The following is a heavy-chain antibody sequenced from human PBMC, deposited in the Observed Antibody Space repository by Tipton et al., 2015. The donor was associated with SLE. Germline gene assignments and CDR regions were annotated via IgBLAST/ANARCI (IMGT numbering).Heavy chain of an antibody. Sequence: TLSLTCTVSGGSISSSSYYWGWIRQPPGKGLEWIGSNYYSGSTYYNPPLKSRVTISVDTSKNQFSLKLSSVTAADTAVYYCARQVVTMVRGARGAFDIWGQGTMVTVSS. J-gene: IGHJ3*02. CDR2: NYYSGST. CDR3: ARQVVTMVRGARGAFDI. CDR1: GGSISSSSYY. V-gene: IGHV4-39*01. D-gene: IGHD3-10*01.